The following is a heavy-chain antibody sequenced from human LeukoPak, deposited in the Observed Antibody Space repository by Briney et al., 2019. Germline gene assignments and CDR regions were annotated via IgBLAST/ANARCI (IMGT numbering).Heavy chain of an antibody. CDR2: MHPNNGDT. CDR3: ARDPGGYYFDY. CDR1: GYTFTSYN. V-gene: IGHV1-8*03. Sequence: ASVKVSCKASGYTFTSYNINWVRQAPGQGLEWMAWMHPNNGDTGYAQKFQDRVTVTSNTSISTAYMELRSLTSEDTAVYYCARDPGGYYFDYWGQGTLVTVSS. J-gene: IGHJ4*02. D-gene: IGHD3-10*01.